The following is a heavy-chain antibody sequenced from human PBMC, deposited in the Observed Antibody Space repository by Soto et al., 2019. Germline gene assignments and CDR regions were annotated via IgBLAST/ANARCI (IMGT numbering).Heavy chain of an antibody. CDR3: ARDRCSSGVCYTAFFDY. CDR1: GYTFSSYG. Sequence: ASVKVSCEASGYTFSSYGISWVRQAPGQGLEWMGWISAYKGKTNYTQKFQGRVTMTTDTSSSTAYMELRSLRSDDTAVYYCARDRCSSGVCYTAFFDYWGQGTLVTVSS. CDR2: ISAYKGKT. D-gene: IGHD2-8*01. V-gene: IGHV1-18*01. J-gene: IGHJ4*02.